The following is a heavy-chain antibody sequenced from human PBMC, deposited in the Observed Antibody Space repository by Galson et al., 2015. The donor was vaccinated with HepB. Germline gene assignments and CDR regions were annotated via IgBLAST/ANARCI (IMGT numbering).Heavy chain of an antibody. D-gene: IGHD3-3*01. CDR2: INPSGGST. CDR3: ARDPVPPPRYDFWSGRGGGSGWFDP. J-gene: IGHJ5*02. CDR1: GYTFTSYY. Sequence: SVKVSCKASGYTFTSYYMHWVRQAPGQGLEWMGIINPSGGSTSYAQKFQGRVTMTRDTSTSTVYMELSSLRSEDTAVYYCARDPVPPPRYDFWSGRGGGSGWFDPWGQGTLVTVSS. V-gene: IGHV1-46*01.